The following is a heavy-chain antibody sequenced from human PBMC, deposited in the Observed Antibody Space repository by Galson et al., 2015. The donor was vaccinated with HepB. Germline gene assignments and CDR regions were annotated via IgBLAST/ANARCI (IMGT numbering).Heavy chain of an antibody. Sequence: SVKVSCKASGGTFSSYAISWVLQAPGQGLEWMGRIIPILGIANYAQKFQGRVTITADKSTSTAYMELSSLRSEDTAVYYCARDGAYYYGSGRAFDYWGQGTLVTVSS. CDR2: IIPILGIA. J-gene: IGHJ4*02. CDR3: ARDGAYYYGSGRAFDY. V-gene: IGHV1-69*04. CDR1: GGTFSSYA. D-gene: IGHD3-10*01.